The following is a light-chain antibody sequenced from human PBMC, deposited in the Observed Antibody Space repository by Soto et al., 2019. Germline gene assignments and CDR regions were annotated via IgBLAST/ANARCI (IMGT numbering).Light chain of an antibody. J-gene: IGKJ5*01. V-gene: IGKV3-20*01. Sequence: IVLTHSPSTLALSPGASTTLSCRASQSVSSSYLAWYKQKPGQAPRLLIYGASSRATGIPDSLSGSASGTEFPLTISRMQPEDSAVYYCQQYGSSITFGQGTRLEIK. CDR2: GAS. CDR1: QSVSSSY. CDR3: QQYGSSIT.